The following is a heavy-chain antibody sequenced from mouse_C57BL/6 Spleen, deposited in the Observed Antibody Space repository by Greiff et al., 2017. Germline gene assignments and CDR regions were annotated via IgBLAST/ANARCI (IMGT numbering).Heavy chain of an antibody. J-gene: IGHJ4*01. CDR1: GYTFTSYW. CDR2: IYPSDSET. Sequence: QVQLKQPGAELVRPGSSVKLSCKASGYTFTSYWLDWVKQRPGQGLEWIGNIYPSDSETHYTQKFKDKATFTVDKSSSTAYLQLSSLTSEDSSVYSCARTGSYYAMDYWGQGTSVTVSS. CDR3: ARTGSYYAMDY. V-gene: IGHV1-61*01. D-gene: IGHD4-1*01.